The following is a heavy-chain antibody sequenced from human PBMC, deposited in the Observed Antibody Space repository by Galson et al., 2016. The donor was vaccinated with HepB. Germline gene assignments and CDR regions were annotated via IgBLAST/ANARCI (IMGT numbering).Heavy chain of an antibody. CDR3: ASPQLNYDFSPFDY. CDR2: IDPSDSYT. CDR1: GYRFPTYW. J-gene: IGHJ4*02. D-gene: IGHD3-3*01. Sequence: QSGAEVKEPGESLTISCKGSGYRFPTYWINWVRQVPGKGLEWMGKIDPSDSYTNYSPSFQGHVTMSADKSIFTAYLHWNNLKASDTAMYYCASPQLNYDFSPFDYWGQGTLVIVSS. V-gene: IGHV5-10-1*01.